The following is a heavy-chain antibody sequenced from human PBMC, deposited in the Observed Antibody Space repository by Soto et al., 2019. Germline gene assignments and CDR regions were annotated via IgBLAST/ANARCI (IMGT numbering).Heavy chain of an antibody. J-gene: IGHJ4*02. CDR3: TTLYLNRTSGYDYFDC. V-gene: IGHV3-15*01. CDR2: IKSKTDGGTT. D-gene: IGHD2-2*01. Sequence: EVQLVESGGGLVKPGGSLRLSCAASGFTFSNTWMSWVRQAPGRGLEWVGRIKSKTDGGTTDYAAPVKARFTISRDDSQNTLYLQTNSLKTEDTAVYYCTTLYLNRTSGYDYFDCWGQGTLVTVSS. CDR1: GFTFSNTW.